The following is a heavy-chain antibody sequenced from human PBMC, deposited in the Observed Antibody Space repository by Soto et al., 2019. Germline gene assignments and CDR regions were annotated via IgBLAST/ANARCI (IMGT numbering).Heavy chain of an antibody. CDR3: ARAGVSYGGNGEFDY. V-gene: IGHV4-30-4*01. Sequence: SETLSLTCTVSGGSISSGDYYWSWIRQPPGKGLEWIGYIYYSGSTYYNPSLKSRVTISVDTSKNQFSLKLSSVIAADTAVYYCARAGVSYGGNGEFDYWGQGTLVTVSS. CDR1: GGSISSGDYY. D-gene: IGHD4-17*01. J-gene: IGHJ4*02. CDR2: IYYSGST.